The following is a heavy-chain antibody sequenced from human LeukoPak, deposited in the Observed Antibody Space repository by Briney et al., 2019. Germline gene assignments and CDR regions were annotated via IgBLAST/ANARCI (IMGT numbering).Heavy chain of an antibody. CDR2: ISSSGSTL. CDR3: ARRRYNWNAIDY. V-gene: IGHV3-11*01. D-gene: IGHD1-20*01. CDR1: GFTFSDYY. Sequence: GGSLRLSCAASGFTFSDYYMSWLRQAPGKGLEWVSYISSSGSTLYYADSVKGRITISRDNAKNSLYLQMNSLRAEDTAAYYCARRRYNWNAIDYWGQGTLVTVSS. J-gene: IGHJ4*02.